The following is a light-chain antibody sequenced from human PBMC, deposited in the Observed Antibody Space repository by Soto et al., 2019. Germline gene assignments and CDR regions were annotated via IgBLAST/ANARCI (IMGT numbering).Light chain of an antibody. CDR3: QQFFSAVLT. J-gene: IGKJ4*01. V-gene: IGKV1-39*01. CDR1: ETISTF. Sequence: DIQLTQSPSSLSASLGDSITITFRASETISTFLNWYQVQPGKAPRLLVYGASYLQVGVPVRFRASGSGTLFTLTIDNLQREDLASYFCQQFFSAVLTFGGGTRVDI. CDR2: GAS.